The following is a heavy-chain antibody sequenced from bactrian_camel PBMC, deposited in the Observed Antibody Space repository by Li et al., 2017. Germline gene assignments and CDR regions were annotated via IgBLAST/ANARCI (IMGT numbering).Heavy chain of an antibody. V-gene: IGHV3S53*01. CDR1: GYTSNNCG. J-gene: IGHJ4*01. CDR3: AAGTSPLRHCSRFSAGAFPY. Sequence: HVQLVESGGGSVQAGESLRLSCTAPGYTSNNCGMDWYRQGPGEEREWVATISMTNGTSYSTYADSVKGRFTISEDYARNTVILQMDSLQVEDTAMYYCAAGTSPLRHCSRFSAGAFPYWGQGTQVTVS. CDR2: ISMTNGTSYS. D-gene: IGHD6*01.